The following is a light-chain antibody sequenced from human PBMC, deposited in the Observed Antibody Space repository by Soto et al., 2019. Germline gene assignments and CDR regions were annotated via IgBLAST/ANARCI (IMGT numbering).Light chain of an antibody. CDR1: NSDVGDYNY. V-gene: IGLV2-14*01. Sequence: QSALTQPASVSGSPGQSITVSCTGTNSDVGDYNYVSWYQQHPGKAPKLIIYEVSHRPSGVSNRFSGSKSGNTASLTISGLQAEDEADYYCQSYDSNLSGVLFGGGTQLTVL. CDR3: QSYDSNLSGVL. J-gene: IGLJ7*01. CDR2: EVS.